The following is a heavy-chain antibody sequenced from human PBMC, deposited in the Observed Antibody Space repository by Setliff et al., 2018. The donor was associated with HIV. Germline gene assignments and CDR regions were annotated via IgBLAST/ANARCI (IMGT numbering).Heavy chain of an antibody. Sequence: ASVKVSCKASGYTFSSYGISWVRQAPGQGLQWVGWISGYNGNTHYAQNVQGRVTMTTDTSTNTAYMDLRSLRSDDTAVYYCTKDGLAAGARAFDIWGQVTMVTVS. J-gene: IGHJ3*02. CDR3: TKDGLAAGARAFDI. D-gene: IGHD6-13*01. CDR1: GYTFSSYG. V-gene: IGHV1-18*01. CDR2: ISGYNGNT.